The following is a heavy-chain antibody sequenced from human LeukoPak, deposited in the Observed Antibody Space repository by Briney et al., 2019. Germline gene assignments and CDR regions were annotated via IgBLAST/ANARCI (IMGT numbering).Heavy chain of an antibody. Sequence: PGRSLGLSCAASGFTFSSYGMHWVRQAPGKGLEWVAVIWYDGSNKYYADSVKGRFTISRDNSKNTLYLQMNSLRAEDTAVYYCAGENYDSSGYYGPDYWGQGTLVTVSS. J-gene: IGHJ4*02. D-gene: IGHD3-22*01. CDR3: AGENYDSSGYYGPDY. CDR1: GFTFSSYG. V-gene: IGHV3-33*01. CDR2: IWYDGSNK.